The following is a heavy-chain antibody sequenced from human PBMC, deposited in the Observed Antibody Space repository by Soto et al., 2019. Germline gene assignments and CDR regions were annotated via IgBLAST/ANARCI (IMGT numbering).Heavy chain of an antibody. CDR1: GGSIYTGGFY. Sequence: SETLSLTCTVSGGSIYTGGFYWSWIRQLPGKGLEWLGYIYYTGSTQYTPSLKSRLTISTDTSDNQFSLRLTSVTAADTAVYYCATSLVTSLNRVAYWRQGTLVTVSS. CDR2: IYYTGST. V-gene: IGHV4-31*03. D-gene: IGHD1-26*01. CDR3: ATSLVTSLNRVAY. J-gene: IGHJ4*02.